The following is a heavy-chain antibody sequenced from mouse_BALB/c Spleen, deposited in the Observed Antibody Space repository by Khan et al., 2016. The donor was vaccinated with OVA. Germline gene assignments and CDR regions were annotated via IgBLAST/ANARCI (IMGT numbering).Heavy chain of an antibody. CDR1: GFSLTNYS. CDR3: ARRCYDYGRGAVFAY. D-gene: IGHD2-4*01. CDR2: IWSAGST. V-gene: IGHV2-2*02. Sequence: QVQLQQSGPGLVQPSQSLSITCTVSGFSLTNYSVHWVRQSPGKGLEWLGVIWSAGSTDYNAAFISRLTIRKDNSRSQVFFTMNSLQPNDTAIYDCARRCYDYGRGAVFAYWGQGTLVTVSA. J-gene: IGHJ3*01.